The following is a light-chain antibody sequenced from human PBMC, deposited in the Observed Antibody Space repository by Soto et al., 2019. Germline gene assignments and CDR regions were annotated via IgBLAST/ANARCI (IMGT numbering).Light chain of an antibody. J-gene: IGLJ1*01. CDR3: TSYTTSSTYV. V-gene: IGLV1-47*01. Sequence: QSVLTQPPSASGTPGQRVTISCSGSSSNIGSNYVYWYQQLPGTAPKLLIYRNNQRPSGVPDRFSGSESGNTASLTISGLQAEDEAEYYCTSYTTSSTYVFGTGTKLTVL. CDR2: RNN. CDR1: SSNIGSNY.